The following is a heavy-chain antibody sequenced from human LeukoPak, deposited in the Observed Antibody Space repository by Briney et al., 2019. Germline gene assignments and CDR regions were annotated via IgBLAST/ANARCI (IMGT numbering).Heavy chain of an antibody. D-gene: IGHD2-2*01. CDR2: MNPNSGNT. J-gene: IGHJ4*02. V-gene: IGHV1-8*02. CDR3: AKARRFSSSTSCYDY. CDR1: GYTFTSYD. Sequence: GASVKVSCKASGYTFTSYDINWVRQATGQGLEWMGWMNPNSGNTGYAQKFQGRVTMTRDTSISTAYMELSSLRSEDTAVYYCAKARRFSSSTSCYDYWGQGTLVTVSS.